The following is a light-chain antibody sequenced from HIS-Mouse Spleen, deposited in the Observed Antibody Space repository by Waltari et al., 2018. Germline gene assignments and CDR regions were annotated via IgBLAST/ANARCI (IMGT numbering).Light chain of an antibody. CDR2: EDS. CDR3: YSTDSSDNHVV. V-gene: IGLV3-10*01. Sequence: SYELTQPPSVSVSPGQTARTTCYGAALPKKYAYWYQQKSGQAPVLVIYEDSKRPSGIPERFSGSSSGTMATLTISGAQVEDEADYYCYSTDSSDNHVVFGGGTKLTVL. J-gene: IGLJ2*01. CDR1: ALPKKY.